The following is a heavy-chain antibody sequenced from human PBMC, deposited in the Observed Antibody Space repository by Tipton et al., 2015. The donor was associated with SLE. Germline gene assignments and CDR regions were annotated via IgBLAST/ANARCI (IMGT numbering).Heavy chain of an antibody. CDR2: IKSDGSDT. Sequence: SPRLSCAASGFVFSSYWMHWVRQAPGKGLVWVARIKSDGSDTNYADSVRGRFTISRDNAKNTLYLQMNSLRAEDTAVYYCTRARGQQLPTDYWGQGTLVTVSS. CDR3: TRARGQQLPTDY. V-gene: IGHV3-74*01. D-gene: IGHD6-13*01. J-gene: IGHJ4*02. CDR1: GFVFSSYW.